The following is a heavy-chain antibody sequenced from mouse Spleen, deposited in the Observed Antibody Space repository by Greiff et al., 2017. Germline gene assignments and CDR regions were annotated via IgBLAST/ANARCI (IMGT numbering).Heavy chain of an antibody. D-gene: IGHD1-1*01. Sequence: QVQLKESGPELVKPGASVKLSCKASGYTFTSYDINWVKQRPGQGLEWIGWIYPRDGSTKYNEKFKGKATLTVDTSSSTAYMELHSLTSEDSAVYFCARGPYYYGSSAYWYFDVWGAGTTVTVSS. CDR1: GYTFTSYD. V-gene: IGHV1-85*01. J-gene: IGHJ1*01. CDR3: ARGPYYYGSSAYWYFDV. CDR2: IYPRDGST.